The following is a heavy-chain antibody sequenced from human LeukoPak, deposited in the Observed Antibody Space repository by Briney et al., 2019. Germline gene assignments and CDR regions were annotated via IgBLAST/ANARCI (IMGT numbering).Heavy chain of an antibody. D-gene: IGHD3-22*01. CDR2: INLSGST. CDR3: ARGRKNYYDSSGYYY. J-gene: IGHJ4*02. V-gene: IGHV4-34*01. CDR1: GGSFSGYY. Sequence: SETLSLTCAVYGGSFSGYYWSWIRQPPGKGLEWIGEINLSGSTNYNPSLKSRVTISVDTSKNQFSLKLSSVTAADTAVYYCARGRKNYYDSSGYYYWGQGTLVTVSS.